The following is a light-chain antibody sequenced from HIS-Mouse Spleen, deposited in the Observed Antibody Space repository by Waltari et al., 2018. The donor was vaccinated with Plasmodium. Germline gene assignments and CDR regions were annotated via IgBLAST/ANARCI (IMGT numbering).Light chain of an antibody. J-gene: IGKJ3*01. V-gene: IGKV3-15*01. Sequence: EIVMTQSPATLSVSPGERATLSCRASQRVSSNLAWYQQKPGQAPRRLIYGASTRATGIPARFSGSVSGTEFTLTISSLQSEDFAVYYCQQYNNWSFTFGPGTKVDIK. CDR3: QQYNNWSFT. CDR2: GAS. CDR1: QRVSSN.